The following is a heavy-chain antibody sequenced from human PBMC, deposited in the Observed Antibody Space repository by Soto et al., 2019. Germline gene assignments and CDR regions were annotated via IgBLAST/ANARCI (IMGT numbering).Heavy chain of an antibody. CDR2: ISYDGSNK. CDR1: GFTFSSYG. V-gene: IGHV3-30*18. CDR3: AKGGGGWAGLRFLEWLSSRLQEYYFDY. J-gene: IGHJ4*02. Sequence: GGSLRLSCAASGFTFSSYGIHWVRQAPGKGLEWVAVISYDGSNKYYADSVKGRFTISRDNSKNTLYLQMNSLRAEDTAVYYCAKGGGGWAGLRFLEWLSSRLQEYYFDYWGQGTLVTVSS. D-gene: IGHD3-3*01.